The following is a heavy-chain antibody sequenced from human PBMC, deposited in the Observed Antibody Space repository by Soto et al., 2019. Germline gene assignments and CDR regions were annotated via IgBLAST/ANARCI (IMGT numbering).Heavy chain of an antibody. D-gene: IGHD3-3*01. V-gene: IGHV5-51*01. CDR1: GFSFTTYW. CDR2: IYPGDSDT. Sequence: XESLKISWKTSGFSFTTYWLVWVRQMPGEGLEWMGIIYPGDSDTIYSPSFQGQVTISADRSISTAYLQWSSLKASDTAMYYCARYGRSAQRYFDYWGQGSLVTVPS. J-gene: IGHJ4*02. CDR3: ARYGRSAQRYFDY.